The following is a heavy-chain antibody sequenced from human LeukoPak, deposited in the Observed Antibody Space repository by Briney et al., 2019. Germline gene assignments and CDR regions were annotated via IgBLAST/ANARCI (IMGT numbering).Heavy chain of an antibody. CDR3: AKPHFYY. Sequence: VESGGGLSKLGGSVRLSCAASGFTFSSYPMNWVRRAPGKVLEWVSSISSSSSYIYNAESVKGRFTISRDNAKKSLYLQMTSLRAEDTAVYYCAKPHFYYWGQGTLVTVSS. CDR2: ISSSSSYI. CDR1: GFTFSSYP. J-gene: IGHJ4*02. V-gene: IGHV3-21*01.